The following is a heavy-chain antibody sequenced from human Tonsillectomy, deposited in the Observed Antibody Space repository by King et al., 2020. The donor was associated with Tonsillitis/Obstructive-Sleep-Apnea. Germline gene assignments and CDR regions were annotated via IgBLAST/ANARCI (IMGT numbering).Heavy chain of an antibody. D-gene: IGHD1-26*01. V-gene: IGHV1-18*01. Sequence: QLVQSGAEVKKPGASVKVSCKASDYTFTNYDISWVRQAPGQGLEWMGWISAYNGHTNYAQKLQGRVTMTKDTSTSTAYMDLRSLRSDDTAVYYCAREGWDPSPFDYWGQGTLVTVSS. J-gene: IGHJ4*02. CDR2: ISAYNGHT. CDR1: DYTFTNYD. CDR3: AREGWDPSPFDY.